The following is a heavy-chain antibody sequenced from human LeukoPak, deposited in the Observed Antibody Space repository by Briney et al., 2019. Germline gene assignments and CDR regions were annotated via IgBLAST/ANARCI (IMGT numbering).Heavy chain of an antibody. V-gene: IGHV4-39*07. CDR3: ARGRRRKVRYGDSKPATSFDY. J-gene: IGHJ4*02. CDR1: GGSINTPNYY. Sequence: PSETLSLTCTVSGGSINTPNYYWGWIRQTPGKGLEWIGNIFYSGGTYYSPSLTSRVTISLDTSRNQFSLKLSSVTAADTAVYYCARGRRRKVRYGDSKPATSFDYWGQGTLVTVSS. CDR2: IFYSGGT. D-gene: IGHD4-17*01.